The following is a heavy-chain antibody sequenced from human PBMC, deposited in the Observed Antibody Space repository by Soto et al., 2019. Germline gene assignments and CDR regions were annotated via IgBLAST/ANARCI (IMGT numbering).Heavy chain of an antibody. J-gene: IGHJ4*02. CDR3: VHTGYSYDPFAY. CDR1: GFSLTTYGVG. D-gene: IGHD3-3*01. V-gene: IGHV2-5*01. CDR2: IFWNDDE. Sequence: GSGPTLVNPTQTLTLTCTFSGFSLTTYGVGVGWIRQPPGKALEWLALIFWNDDERYSPSLKSRLTITKDTSKNQVVFTMTNMDPVDTATYFSVHTGYSYDPFAYWGRGTLVTVSS.